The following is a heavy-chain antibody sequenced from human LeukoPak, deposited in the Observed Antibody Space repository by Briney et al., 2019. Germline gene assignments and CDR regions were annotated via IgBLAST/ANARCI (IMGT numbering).Heavy chain of an antibody. J-gene: IGHJ4*02. Sequence: ASETLSLTCTVSGGSISSSSHYWGWIRQPPGKGLEWIGSIYYSGSTYYNPSLKSRVTISVDTSKNQFSLKLSSVTAADTAVYYCARQYIVGATNDYWGQGTLVTVSS. CDR1: GGSISSSSHY. CDR2: IYYSGST. D-gene: IGHD1-26*01. V-gene: IGHV4-39*01. CDR3: ARQYIVGATNDY.